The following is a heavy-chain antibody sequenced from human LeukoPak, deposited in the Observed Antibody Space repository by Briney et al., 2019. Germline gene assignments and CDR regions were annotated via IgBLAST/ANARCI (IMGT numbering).Heavy chain of an antibody. Sequence: GGSLRLSCAASGFTFSSSAMSWVRQTPGKGLEWVSVISGSGRSTYFADSVKGRFTVSRDNSKNSLYLQVDSLRAEDTAVYYCAKGVFGPSYDFDYWGQGTLVTVSS. CDR2: ISGSGRST. CDR1: GFTFSSSA. J-gene: IGHJ4*02. V-gene: IGHV3-23*01. D-gene: IGHD3-10*01. CDR3: AKGVFGPSYDFDY.